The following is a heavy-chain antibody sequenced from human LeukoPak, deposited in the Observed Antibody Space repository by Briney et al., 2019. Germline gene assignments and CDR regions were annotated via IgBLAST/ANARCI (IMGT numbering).Heavy chain of an antibody. CDR3: ARGRWFDP. J-gene: IGHJ5*02. CDR2: INHSGST. Sequence: ASETLSLTSAVYGGSFSGYYWSWIRQPPGKGLEWIGEINHSGSTNYNPSLKSRVTISVDTSKNQFSLKLSSVTAADTAVYYCARGRWFDPWGQGTLVTVSS. CDR1: GGSFSGYY. V-gene: IGHV4-34*01.